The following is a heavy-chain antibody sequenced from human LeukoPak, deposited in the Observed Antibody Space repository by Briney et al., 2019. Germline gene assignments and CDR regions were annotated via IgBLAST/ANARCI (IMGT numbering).Heavy chain of an antibody. D-gene: IGHD3-22*01. CDR2: INHSGST. CDR1: GGSLSGYY. V-gene: IGHV4-34*01. Sequence: PSETLSLTCAVYGGSLSGYYWSWIRQPPGKGLEWIGEINHSGSTNYNPSLKSRVTISVDTSKNQFSLKLSSVTAADTAVYYCARITMIVVVIDYWGQGTLVTVSS. J-gene: IGHJ4*02. CDR3: ARITMIVVVIDY.